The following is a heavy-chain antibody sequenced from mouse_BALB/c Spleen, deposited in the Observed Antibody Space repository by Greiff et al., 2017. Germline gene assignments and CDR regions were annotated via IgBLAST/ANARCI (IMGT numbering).Heavy chain of an antibody. CDR1: GFNIKDYY. D-gene: IGHD1-3*01. CDR3: ARGDNQCAMDY. CDR2: IDPANGNT. Sequence: EVKLQESGAELVKPGASVKLSCTASGFNIKDYYMHWVKQRPEQGLEWIGRIDPANGNTKYDPKFQGKATITADTSSNTAYLQLSSLTSEDTAVYYCARGDNQCAMDYWGQGTSVTVSS. J-gene: IGHJ4*01. V-gene: IGHV14-3*02.